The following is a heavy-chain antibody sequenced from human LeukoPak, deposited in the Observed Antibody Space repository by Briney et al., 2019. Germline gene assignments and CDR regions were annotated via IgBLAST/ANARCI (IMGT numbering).Heavy chain of an antibody. V-gene: IGHV4-4*07. CDR2: IYTSGST. CDR1: GGSISSYY. CDR3: ARANYYDNSGYSRGAFDI. Sequence: ASETLSLTCTVSGGSISSYYWSWIRQPAGKGLEWIGRIYTSGSTNYNPSLKSRVTISVDTSKNQFSLKLSSVTAADTAVYYCARANYYDNSGYSRGAFDIWGQGTVVTVSS. D-gene: IGHD3-22*01. J-gene: IGHJ3*02.